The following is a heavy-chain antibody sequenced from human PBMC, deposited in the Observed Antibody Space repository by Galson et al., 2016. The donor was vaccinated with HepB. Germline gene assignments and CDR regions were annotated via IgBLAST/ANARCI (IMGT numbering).Heavy chain of an antibody. J-gene: IGHJ4*02. CDR2: IYYTGRT. V-gene: IGHV4-39*01. CDR1: GASITSTSYS. D-gene: IGHD5-18*01. Sequence: SETLSLTCTVSGASITSTSYSWAWIRQPPGKGLEWIGSIYYTGRTDYNPSLKSRVTISVDTIKNQFSLRLTSVTAADTAMYSCASIRLSYGVRNWGQGTLVTVSS. CDR3: ASIRLSYGVRN.